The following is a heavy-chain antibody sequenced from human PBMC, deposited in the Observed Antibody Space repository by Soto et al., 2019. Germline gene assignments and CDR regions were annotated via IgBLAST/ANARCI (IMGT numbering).Heavy chain of an antibody. J-gene: IGHJ4*02. D-gene: IGHD6-19*01. Sequence: GGSLRLSCAASGFTFSSYVMHWVRQAPGKGLEWVAGVSNDGSNKDYADSVKGRFTITRDNSKNTLYLQMNSLRAEDTDVYYCAKVLLTYTSGWYHPHFDYWGQGTLVTVSS. CDR3: AKVLLTYTSGWYHPHFDY. CDR2: VSNDGSNK. V-gene: IGHV3-30*18. CDR1: GFTFSSYV.